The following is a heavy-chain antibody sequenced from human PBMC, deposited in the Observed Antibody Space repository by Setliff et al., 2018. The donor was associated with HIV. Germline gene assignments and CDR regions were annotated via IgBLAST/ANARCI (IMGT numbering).Heavy chain of an antibody. V-gene: IGHV4-34*01. CDR2: INHNGGT. J-gene: IGHJ4*02. CDR1: GGSFTSYY. D-gene: IGHD3-3*01. CDR3: ARGSYRGSGFFVRYFDF. Sequence: PSETLSLTCAVYGGSFTSYYWTWIRQAPGRDLEWIGEINHNGGTNYNPSLKSRVTISVDRSKNQFFLRLTSVTAADTAVYYCARGSYRGSGFFVRYFDFWGQGSPGHRLL.